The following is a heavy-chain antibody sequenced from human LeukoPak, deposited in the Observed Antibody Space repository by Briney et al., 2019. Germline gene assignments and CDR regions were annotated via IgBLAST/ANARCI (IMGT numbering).Heavy chain of an antibody. J-gene: IGHJ4*02. CDR1: GGTFSSYA. Sequence: SVKVSCKASGGTFSSYAISWVRQAPGQGLEWMGGIIPIFGTANYAQKFQGRVTITADESTSTAYMELSSLRSEDTAVYYCAVKRDPTFYYFDYWGQGTRVTVSS. V-gene: IGHV1-69*01. D-gene: IGHD1-1*01. CDR2: IIPIFGTA. CDR3: AVKRDPTFYYFDY.